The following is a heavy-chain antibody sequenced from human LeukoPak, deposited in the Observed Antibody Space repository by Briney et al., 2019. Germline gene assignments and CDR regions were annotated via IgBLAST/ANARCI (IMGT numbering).Heavy chain of an antibody. J-gene: IGHJ4*02. CDR3: ARGPRSSWYPIDY. Sequence: SETLPLTCAVYGGSFSGYYWSWIRQPPGKGLEWIGEINHSGSTNYNPSLKSRVTISVDTYKNQFSLKLSSVTAADTAVYYCARGPRSSWYPIDYWGQGTLVTVSS. CDR2: INHSGST. CDR1: GGSFSGYY. V-gene: IGHV4-34*01. D-gene: IGHD6-13*01.